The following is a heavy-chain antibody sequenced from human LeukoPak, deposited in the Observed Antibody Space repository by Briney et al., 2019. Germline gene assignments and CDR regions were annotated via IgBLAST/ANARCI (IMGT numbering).Heavy chain of an antibody. Sequence: ASVKVSCTASGYTFINYDIMWVRQATGQGLEWMGWMNSNTGNTGYAQRFQGRVTMTRDTSRSTAYMELRSPGSEDTAVYYCTRGRGGTIDRGYMDYGGQGTLVTVSS. J-gene: IGHJ4*02. CDR3: TRGRGGTIDRGYMDY. CDR2: MNSNTGNT. D-gene: IGHD1-1*01. CDR1: GYTFINYD. V-gene: IGHV1-8*01.